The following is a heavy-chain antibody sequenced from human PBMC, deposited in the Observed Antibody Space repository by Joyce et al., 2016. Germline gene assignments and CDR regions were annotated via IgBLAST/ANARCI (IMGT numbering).Heavy chain of an antibody. Sequence: QGQLVESGGGVVQPGGCLRLSCAASGFTFSNYGMHWVRQAPGKGLEGGAVISYDGSNKHYGDSVKGRFAISRDNAKNTRYLQMNSLRAEDTAVYYCAGGILTGYFDYWGQGTLVTVSS. D-gene: IGHD3-9*01. V-gene: IGHV3-30*03. CDR3: AGGILTGYFDY. CDR1: GFTFSNYG. J-gene: IGHJ4*02. CDR2: ISYDGSNK.